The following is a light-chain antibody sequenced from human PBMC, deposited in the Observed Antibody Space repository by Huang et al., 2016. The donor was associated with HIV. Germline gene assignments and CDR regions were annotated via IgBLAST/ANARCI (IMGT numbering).Light chain of an antibody. J-gene: IGKJ1*01. CDR2: GAS. V-gene: IGKV3-15*01. CDR3: QQYYNWPWT. CDR1: QSVSRN. Sequence: EIVMTQSPATLSVSPGERATLSCRASQSVSRNLAWYQQKPGQAPRLLIDGASTRATGIPARFSGSGSGTEVTLTISSLQSENFAVYYCQQYYNWPWTFGQGTKVEIK.